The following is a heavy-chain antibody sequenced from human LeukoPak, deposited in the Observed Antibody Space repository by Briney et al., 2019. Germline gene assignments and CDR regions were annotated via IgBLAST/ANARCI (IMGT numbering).Heavy chain of an antibody. CDR1: GFTSSSYG. J-gene: IGHJ4*02. Sequence: PGGSLRLSCAASGFTSSSYGMHWVRQAPGKGLQWVSSISNDGTYIYYADSVQGRFTVSRDNAKNSLFLQMNSLRAEDTAVYYCARDYSGWSRDYWGQGTLVTVSS. V-gene: IGHV3-21*06. CDR3: ARDYSGWSRDY. CDR2: ISNDGTYI. D-gene: IGHD6-19*01.